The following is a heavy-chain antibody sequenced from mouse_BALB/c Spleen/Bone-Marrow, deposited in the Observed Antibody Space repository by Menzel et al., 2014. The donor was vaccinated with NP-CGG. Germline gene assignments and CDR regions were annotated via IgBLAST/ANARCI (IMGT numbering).Heavy chain of an antibody. V-gene: IGHV1-67*01. Sequence: VQLQQSGPELVRPGVSVKISCKGSGYTFXDYAMHWVKQSHAKSLEWIGVISTYSGNTNYNQKFKGKATMTVDESSSTAYMELARLTSEDSAIYYCARGRQLGLRSFAYWGQGTLVTVSA. CDR3: ARGRQLGLRSFAY. D-gene: IGHD3-2*01. J-gene: IGHJ3*01. CDR2: ISTYSGNT. CDR1: GYTFXDYA.